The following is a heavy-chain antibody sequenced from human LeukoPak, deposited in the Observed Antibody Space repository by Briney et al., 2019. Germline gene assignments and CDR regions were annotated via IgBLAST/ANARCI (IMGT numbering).Heavy chain of an antibody. CDR3: AKFRGSEKTVIDC. CDR2: ISGGGGRT. Sequence: GGSLRLSCAASGFIVSSNCMSWVRQAPGKGLEWVSTISGGGGRTWYADSVKGRFTISRDNSKNTVDVQLNSLRAEDTAVYYCAKFRGSEKTVIDCWGQGTLVTVSS. J-gene: IGHJ4*02. CDR1: GFIVSSNC. D-gene: IGHD3-16*01. V-gene: IGHV3-23*01.